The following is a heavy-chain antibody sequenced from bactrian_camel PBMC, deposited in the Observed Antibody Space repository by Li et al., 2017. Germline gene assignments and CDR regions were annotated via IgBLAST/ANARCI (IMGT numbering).Heavy chain of an antibody. CDR2: INSGGDDT. Sequence: VQLVESGGVLVQPGGSLRLSCAASGFTFSTNYMSWVRQAPGKGLEWVSGINSGGDDTYYTNSLKGRFIISRDNAKNTLYLQLNSLKTEDTAMYFCAAVLWGGAFEYWGQGTQVTVS. J-gene: IGHJ4*01. CDR3: AAVLWGGAFEY. D-gene: IGHD5*01. V-gene: IGHV3S40*01. CDR1: GFTFSTNY.